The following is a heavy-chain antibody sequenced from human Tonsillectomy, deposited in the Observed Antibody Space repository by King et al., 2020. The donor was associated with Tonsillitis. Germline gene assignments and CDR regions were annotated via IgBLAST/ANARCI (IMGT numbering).Heavy chain of an antibody. CDR2: ISSDGSEK. Sequence: VQLVESGGGVVQPGRSLRLSCVASGFNFGDYEMHWVRQAPGKGLEWLAIISSDGSEKYYADSVKGRFTVSRNNSKKTLYLQMNTLRSEDTAVYYCALRLSYWGQGTLVTVSS. J-gene: IGHJ4*02. CDR1: GFNFGDYE. CDR3: ALRLSY. D-gene: IGHD2-21*02. V-gene: IGHV3-30*03.